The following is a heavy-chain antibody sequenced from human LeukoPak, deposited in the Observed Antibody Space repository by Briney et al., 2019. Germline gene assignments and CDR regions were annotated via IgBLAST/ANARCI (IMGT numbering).Heavy chain of an antibody. CDR2: MNPNSGNT. J-gene: IGHJ3*02. CDR1: GYTFTSYD. V-gene: IGHV1-8*01. CDR3: ARGRAYYDSSGYYYDAFDI. D-gene: IGHD3-22*01. Sequence: ASVKVSFKASGYTFTSYDINWVRQATGQGLEWMGWMNPNSGNTGYAQKFQGRVTMTRNTSISTAYMELSSLRSEDTAVYYCARGRAYYDSSGYYYDAFDIWGQGTMVTVSS.